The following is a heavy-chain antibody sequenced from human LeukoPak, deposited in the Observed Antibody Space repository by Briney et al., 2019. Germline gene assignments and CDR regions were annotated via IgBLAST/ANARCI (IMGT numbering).Heavy chain of an antibody. V-gene: IGHV1-69*13. CDR2: IIVIFGTP. J-gene: IGHJ5*01. CDR1: GGSFSGYS. CDR3: ARDVDSSMVTNWFDS. Sequence: SVKVSCKASGGSFSGYSFSWVRQAPGQGLEWLGGIIVIFGTPNYPQKFHGRVTITADESTSTVYMELSSLRSEDTAMYYCARDVDSSMVTNWFDSWGQGPLVTVSS. D-gene: IGHD5-18*01.